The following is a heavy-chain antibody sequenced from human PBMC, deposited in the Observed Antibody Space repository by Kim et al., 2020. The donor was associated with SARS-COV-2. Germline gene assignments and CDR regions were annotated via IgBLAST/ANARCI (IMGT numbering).Heavy chain of an antibody. CDR3: ARSQGGGYCFPMDI. V-gene: IGHV3-30*01. Sequence: ADSVKGRFTSSRDNSKNTLYLQMNSLRAEDTAVYYCARSQGGGYCFPMDIWGKGTTVTVSS. D-gene: IGHD2-21*01. J-gene: IGHJ6*03.